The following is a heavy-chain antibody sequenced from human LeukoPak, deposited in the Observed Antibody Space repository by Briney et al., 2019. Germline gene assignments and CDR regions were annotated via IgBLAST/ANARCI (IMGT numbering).Heavy chain of an antibody. CDR2: IWHDGSYK. CDR1: GFTFSSYG. CDR3: ARVMGNYGSLDY. Sequence: PGGSLRLSCAASGFTFSSYGMHWGRQAPGKGLEWVAVIWHDGSYKYYADSAKGRFAISRDSSKNTLYLQMNSLRAEDTAVYYCARVMGNYGSLDYWGQGTLVTVSS. V-gene: IGHV3-33*01. J-gene: IGHJ4*02. D-gene: IGHD3-10*01.